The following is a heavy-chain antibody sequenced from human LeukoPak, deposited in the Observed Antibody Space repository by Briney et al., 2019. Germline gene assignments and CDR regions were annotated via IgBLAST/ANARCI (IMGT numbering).Heavy chain of an antibody. J-gene: IGHJ4*02. V-gene: IGHV3-48*03. CDR1: GFXXXSYE. D-gene: IGHD4/OR15-4a*01. CDR2: ISSSGSTI. CDR3: ARSNFLYYFDY. Sequence: XCAXSGFXXXSYEMNWVRQAPGKGLQWVSYISSSGSTIYYADSVKGRFTISRDNAKNSLYLQMNSLRAEDTAVYYCARSNFLYYFDYWGQGTLVTVSS.